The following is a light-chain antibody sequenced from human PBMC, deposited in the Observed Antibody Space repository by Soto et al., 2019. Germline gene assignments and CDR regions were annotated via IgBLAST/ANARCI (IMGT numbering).Light chain of an antibody. Sequence: QLVLTQPASVSGSPGQSITISCTGTSSDVGGYNYVSWYQQYPGKAPKLMIYEVSNRPSGVSNRFSGSKSGNTASLTISGLQAEDEADYYCSSYTSSSTYVFGIGTKLTVL. CDR3: SSYTSSSTYV. V-gene: IGLV2-14*01. J-gene: IGLJ1*01. CDR2: EVS. CDR1: SSDVGGYNY.